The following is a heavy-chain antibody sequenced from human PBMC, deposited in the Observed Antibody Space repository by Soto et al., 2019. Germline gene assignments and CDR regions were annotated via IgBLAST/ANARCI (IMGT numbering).Heavy chain of an antibody. CDR2: ISRSSSYI. CDR1: GFTFSSYT. D-gene: IGHD4-4*01. J-gene: IGHJ5*02. CDR3: ARYLYSNYGQRDWLDL. Sequence: PGGSLRLSCAASGFTFSSYTMNWVRQAPGKGLEWVSSISRSSSYIYYADSVKGRFTISRDNAKNSLYLQMNSLRAEDTAVYYCARYLYSNYGQRDWLDLWGQGNLVTVSS. V-gene: IGHV3-21*01.